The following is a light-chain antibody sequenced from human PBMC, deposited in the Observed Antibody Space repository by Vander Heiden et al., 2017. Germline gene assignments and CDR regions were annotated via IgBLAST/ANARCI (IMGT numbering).Light chain of an antibody. CDR3: CSYAGRYTYV. Sequence: QSALTQPRSVPGSPGQSVTISCTGTSSDVGGHKYASWYQHYPGQAPKLLIYDVSTRQSGVPDRFSGSKSGNTASLTISGLQAEDESDYYCCSYAGRYTYVFGSGTKVTVL. J-gene: IGLJ1*01. CDR1: SSDVGGHKY. V-gene: IGLV2-11*01. CDR2: DVS.